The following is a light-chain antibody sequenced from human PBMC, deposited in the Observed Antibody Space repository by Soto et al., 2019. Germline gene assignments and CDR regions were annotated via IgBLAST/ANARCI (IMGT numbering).Light chain of an antibody. V-gene: IGKV3-20*01. CDR1: KHIGSTN. J-gene: IGKJ1*01. CDR3: QQSDTTPRT. Sequence: LTQPPYTLSSIPGLRATFPCSTAKHIGSTNLVWYQQKPGQAPTLLIFGASSRATGIPDRFSGSGSGTDFTLTISSLQPEDFAAYYCQQSDTTPRTFGQGTKVDIK. CDR2: GAS.